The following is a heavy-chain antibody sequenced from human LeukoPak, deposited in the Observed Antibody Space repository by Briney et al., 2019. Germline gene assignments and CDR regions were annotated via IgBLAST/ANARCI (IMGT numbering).Heavy chain of an antibody. D-gene: IGHD5/OR15-5a*01. CDR2: ISKSGGT. CDR3: ARGGDIASSVGSHFDY. CDR1: GGSISGYC. Sequence: SETLSLTCTVSGGSISGYCWSWIRQPPGKGLEWIGYISKSGGTYYNPSVSRRLTISRDTSKNQFSVRLSSVTAADTAVYYCARGGDIASSVGSHFDYWGQGSLVTVSS. J-gene: IGHJ4*02. V-gene: IGHV4-4*09.